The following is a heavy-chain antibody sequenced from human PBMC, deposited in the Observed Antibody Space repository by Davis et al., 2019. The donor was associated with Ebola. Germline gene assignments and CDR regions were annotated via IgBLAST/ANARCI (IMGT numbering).Heavy chain of an antibody. D-gene: IGHD2-21*02. CDR2: IYYSGST. CDR1: GGSISSSSYY. Sequence: SETLSLTCTVSGGSISSSSYYWSWIRQPPGMGLEWVGSIYYSGSTNYNPSLKSRVTISVDTSKNQFSLKLSSVTAADTAVYYCARDLTRGDAFDIWGQGTMVTVSS. CDR3: ARDLTRGDAFDI. V-gene: IGHV4-39*07. J-gene: IGHJ3*02.